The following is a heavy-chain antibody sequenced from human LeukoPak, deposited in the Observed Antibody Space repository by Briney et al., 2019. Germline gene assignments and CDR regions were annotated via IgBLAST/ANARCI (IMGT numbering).Heavy chain of an antibody. D-gene: IGHD6-19*01. J-gene: IGHJ3*02. CDR1: DGSISSSSFY. CDR2: INHSGST. CDR3: ARGWTRNQWLVRSGAFDI. Sequence: PSETLSLTCIVSDGSISSSSFYWGWIRQPPGKGLEWIGEINHSGSTNYNPSLKSRVTISVDTSKNQFSLKLSSVTAADTAVYYCARGWTRNQWLVRSGAFDIWGQGTMVTVSS. V-gene: IGHV4-39*07.